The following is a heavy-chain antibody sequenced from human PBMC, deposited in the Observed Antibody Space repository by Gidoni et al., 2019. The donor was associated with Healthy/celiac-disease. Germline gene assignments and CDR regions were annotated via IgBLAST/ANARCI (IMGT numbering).Heavy chain of an antibody. J-gene: IGHJ4*02. CDR3: ARLKPAVGAVHY. V-gene: IGHV4-39*01. CDR2: IDYSGST. CDR1: GGSISSSSYY. Sequence: QLQLQESGQGLGKPSETLSLTCTDSGGSISSSSYYWGWIRQPPGKGLEWIGSIDYSGSTYYTPSLMSRVTISVDTSKNQFSLKLSSVTAADTAVYYCARLKPAVGAVHYWGQGTLVTVSS. D-gene: IGHD1-26*01.